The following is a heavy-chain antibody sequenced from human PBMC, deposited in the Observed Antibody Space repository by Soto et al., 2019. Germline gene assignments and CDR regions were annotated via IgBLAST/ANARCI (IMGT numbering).Heavy chain of an antibody. J-gene: IGHJ4*02. CDR1: GYTLTELS. V-gene: IGHV1-24*01. CDR3: ATGRYCSGGSCYEIDY. Sequence: ASVKVSCKVSGYTLTELSMHWVRQAPGKGLEWMGGFDPEDGETIYAQKFQGRVTMTEDTSTDTAYMELSSLRSEGTAVYYCATGRYCSGGSCYEIDYWGQGTLVTVSS. D-gene: IGHD2-15*01. CDR2: FDPEDGET.